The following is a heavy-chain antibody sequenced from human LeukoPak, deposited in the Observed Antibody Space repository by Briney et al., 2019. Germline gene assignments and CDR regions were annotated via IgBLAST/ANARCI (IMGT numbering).Heavy chain of an antibody. D-gene: IGHD3-22*01. CDR3: ATLGPRAKPWDSSGYILDY. CDR1: GYTLTELS. Sequence: ASVKVSCKVSGYTLTELSMHWVRQAPGKGLKWMGGFDPEDGETIYAQKFQGRVTMTEDTSTDTAYMELSSLRSEDTAVYYCATLGPRAKPWDSSGYILDYWGQGTLVTVSS. V-gene: IGHV1-24*01. J-gene: IGHJ4*02. CDR2: FDPEDGET.